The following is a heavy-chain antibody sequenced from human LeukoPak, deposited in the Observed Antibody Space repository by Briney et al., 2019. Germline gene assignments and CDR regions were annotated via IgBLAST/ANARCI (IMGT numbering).Heavy chain of an antibody. V-gene: IGHV4-61*02. CDR1: GASLSSASCW. CDR3: AISNYYDSHSFDY. Sequence: SETLSLTCTVSGASLSSASCWWSWIRRPAGKGLEWLGRIFPTGPTYYNPSLRGRVTMLIDKSKNSVSLKVTSVTSEHTDVYFCAISNYYDSHSFDYWSQGSLVTVYS. D-gene: IGHD3-22*01. J-gene: IGHJ4*02. CDR2: IFPTGPT.